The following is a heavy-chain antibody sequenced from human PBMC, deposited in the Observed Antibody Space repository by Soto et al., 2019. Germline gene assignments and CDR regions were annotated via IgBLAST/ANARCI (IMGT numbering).Heavy chain of an antibody. V-gene: IGHV4-59*01. J-gene: IGHJ6*03. CDR2: IYHSGST. Sequence: SETLSLTCTVSGGSISSYYWSWIRQPPGKGLEWIGYIYHSGSTNYNPSLKSRVTISVDTSKNQFSLKLSSVTAADTAVYYCARDSYYDFWSGYYTGRDYYYYYMDVWGKGTTVTVSS. CDR3: ARDSYYDFWSGYYTGRDYYYYYMDV. D-gene: IGHD3-3*01. CDR1: GGSISSYY.